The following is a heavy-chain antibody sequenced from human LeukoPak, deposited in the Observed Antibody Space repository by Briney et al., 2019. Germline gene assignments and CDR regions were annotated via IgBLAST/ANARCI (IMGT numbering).Heavy chain of an antibody. CDR1: GFTFSSYS. CDR2: ISSSSSTT. V-gene: IGHV3-48*01. CDR3: ARDADYYDSSGYYLAYDAFDI. J-gene: IGHJ3*02. D-gene: IGHD3-22*01. Sequence: QAGGSLRLSCAASGFTFSSYSMNWVRQAPGKGLEWVSYISSSSSTTYYADSVKGRFTISRDNAKNSLYLQMNSLRAEDTAVYYCARDADYYDSSGYYLAYDAFDIWGQGTMVTVSS.